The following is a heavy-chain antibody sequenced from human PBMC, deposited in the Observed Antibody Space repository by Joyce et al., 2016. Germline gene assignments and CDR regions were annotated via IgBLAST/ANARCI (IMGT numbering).Heavy chain of an antibody. CDR1: GYNFTNYD. V-gene: IGHV1-46*01. J-gene: IGHJ6*02. D-gene: IGHD5-18*01. Sequence: QVQLVQSGAEVKKPGASVKVSCKASGYNFTNYDMHWVRQAPGQGLEWMGIINPSSGSTNSAQKFQGRVTMTRDTSTSTVYMELSSLRSEDTAVYYCARDTAMATGYYYYGMDVWGQGTTVTVSS. CDR3: ARDTAMATGYYYYGMDV. CDR2: INPSSGST.